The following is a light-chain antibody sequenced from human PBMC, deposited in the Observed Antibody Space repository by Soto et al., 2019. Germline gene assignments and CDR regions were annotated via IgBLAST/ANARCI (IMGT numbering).Light chain of an antibody. CDR1: SSDVGGYNY. J-gene: IGLJ1*01. CDR3: SSFTSGSTL. CDR2: EVS. Sequence: QSALTQPASVSGSPGQSITISCTGTSSDVGGYNYVSWYQQHPGKVTKLMIYEVSNRPSGVSNRFSGSKSGNTASLTISGLQAEDQADYYCSSFTSGSTLFGTGTKLTVL. V-gene: IGLV2-14*01.